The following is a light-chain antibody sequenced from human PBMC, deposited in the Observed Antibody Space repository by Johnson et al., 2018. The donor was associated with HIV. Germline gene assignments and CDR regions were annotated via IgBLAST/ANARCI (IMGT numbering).Light chain of an antibody. CDR2: DNN. Sequence: QSVLTQPPSVSAAPGQKVTISCSGSSSNIGNNYVSWYQQLPGTAPKLLIYDNNKRPSGIPDRFSGSKSGTSATLGITGLQTGDAADYYCGTRDSSLRTGFFGTGSEVTVL. CDR3: GTRDSSLRTGF. CDR1: SSNIGNNY. J-gene: IGLJ1*01. V-gene: IGLV1-51*01.